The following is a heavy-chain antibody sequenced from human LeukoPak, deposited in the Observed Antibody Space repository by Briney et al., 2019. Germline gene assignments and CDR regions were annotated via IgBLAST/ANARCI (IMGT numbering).Heavy chain of an antibody. CDR3: ARDLRYYDFWSGYLGMDV. CDR1: GGSISSGDYY. V-gene: IGHV4-30-4*01. D-gene: IGHD3-3*01. J-gene: IGHJ6*02. Sequence: SETLSLTCTVSGGSISSGDYYWTWIRQPPGKGLEWIGYIDHSGTTYYNPSLKSRLTISLDSSKNQFSLRLSSVTAADTAVYFCARDLRYYDFWSGYLGMDVWGQGTTVTVSS. CDR2: IDHSGTT.